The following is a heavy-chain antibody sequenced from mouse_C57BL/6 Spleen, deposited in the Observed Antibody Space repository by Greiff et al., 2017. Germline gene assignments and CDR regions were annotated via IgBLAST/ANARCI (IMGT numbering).Heavy chain of an antibody. CDR2: ISSGGSYT. Sequence: VQLQQSGGDLVKPGGSLKLSCAASGFTFSSYGMSWVRQTPDKRLEWVATISSGGSYTYYPDSVKGRFTISRDNAKNTLYLQMSSLKSEDTAMYYCARHGITTPPWFAYWGQGTLVTVSA. D-gene: IGHD1-1*01. CDR1: GFTFSSYG. J-gene: IGHJ3*01. CDR3: ARHGITTPPWFAY. V-gene: IGHV5-6*01.